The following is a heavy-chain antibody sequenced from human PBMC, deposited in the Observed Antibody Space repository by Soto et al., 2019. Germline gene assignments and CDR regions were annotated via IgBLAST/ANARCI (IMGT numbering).Heavy chain of an antibody. CDR1: GDTFSSFA. Sequence: QVQLVQSGAEVKKPGSSVKVSCKAPGDTFSSFAISWVRQAPGQGLEWMGGIIPIFRTPDYAQKFHCRVNITAEESTTTEYMELSSLRSEDTAVYYCARDKRRLQLGGNYYYALDVWGQGTTVIVSS. CDR3: ARDKRRLQLGGNYYYALDV. J-gene: IGHJ6*02. D-gene: IGHD5-12*01. CDR2: IIPIFRTP. V-gene: IGHV1-69*12.